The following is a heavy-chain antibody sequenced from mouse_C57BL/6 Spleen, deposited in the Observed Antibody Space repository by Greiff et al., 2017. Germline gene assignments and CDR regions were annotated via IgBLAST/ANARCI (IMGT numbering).Heavy chain of an antibody. J-gene: IGHJ2*01. CDR2: IYPGDGDT. CDR3: AREVDGYCLPYDFDY. D-gene: IGHD2-3*01. Sequence: VQRVESGPELVKPGASVKISCKASGYAFSSSWMNWVKQRPGKGLEWIGRIYPGDGDTNYNGKFKGKATLTADKSSSTAYMQLSSLTSEDSAVYFWAREVDGYCLPYDFDYWGQGTTLTVSS. V-gene: IGHV1-82*01. CDR1: GYAFSSSW.